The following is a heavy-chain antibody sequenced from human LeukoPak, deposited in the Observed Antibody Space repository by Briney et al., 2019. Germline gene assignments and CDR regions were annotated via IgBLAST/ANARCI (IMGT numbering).Heavy chain of an antibody. CDR1: RSSISNYY. V-gene: IGHV4-59*01. J-gene: IGHJ4*02. Sequence: SGTLSLTRMVSRSSISNYYWSWIRQPPGKGLEWIGYISYNGYTNYRPPLQSRVTISLDTSNYQFSLRLSSVTAADTAIYYCARADSGYDSVDYWGRGTLVTVSS. CDR2: ISYNGYT. CDR3: ARADSGYDSVDY. D-gene: IGHD5-12*01.